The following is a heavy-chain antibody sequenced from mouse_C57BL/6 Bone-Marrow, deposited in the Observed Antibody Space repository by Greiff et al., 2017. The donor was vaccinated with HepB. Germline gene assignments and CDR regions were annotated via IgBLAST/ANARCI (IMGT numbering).Heavy chain of an antibody. V-gene: IGHV5-15*01. D-gene: IGHD2-13*01. CDR2: ISNLAYSI. Sequence: EVQLVESGGGLVQPGGSLKLSCAASGFTFSDYGMAWVRQAPRKGPAWVAFISNLAYSIYYADTVTGRFTISRENAKNTLYLEMSSLRYEDTAMYYCARQGDYWYFDVWGTGTTVTVSS. J-gene: IGHJ1*03. CDR3: ARQGDYWYFDV. CDR1: GFTFSDYG.